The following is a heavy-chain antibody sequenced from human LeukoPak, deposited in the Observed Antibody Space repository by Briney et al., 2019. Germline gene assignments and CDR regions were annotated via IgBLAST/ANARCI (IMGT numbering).Heavy chain of an antibody. V-gene: IGHV3-21*01. J-gene: IGHJ4*02. CDR1: GFIFSSFS. D-gene: IGHD5-12*01. Sequence: PGGSLRLSCAASGFIFSSFSVNWVRQAPGKGLEWVSSISTSGGLSSVCYADSVKGRFTISRDNSKNTLYLQMNSLRAEDTAVYYCARTYSGYDSSLRYWGQGTLVAVSS. CDR2: ISTSGGLSSV. CDR3: ARTYSGYDSSLRY.